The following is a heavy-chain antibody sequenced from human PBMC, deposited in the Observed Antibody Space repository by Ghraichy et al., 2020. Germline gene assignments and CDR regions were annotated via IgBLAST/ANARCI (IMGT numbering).Heavy chain of an antibody. CDR3: GRSHDLTNSYFDF. CDR2: IYPGDSDT. CDR1: GYDFTDYW. Sequence: GESLNISCTGSGYDFTDYWIGWVRQMPGKGLEFMGIIYPGDSDTKYSPSFQGQVTIPADKSINTAYLQWNGLKASDTALYFCGRSHDLTNSYFDFWAQGTLVTVSS. J-gene: IGHJ4*02. D-gene: IGHD1-1*01. V-gene: IGHV5-51*01.